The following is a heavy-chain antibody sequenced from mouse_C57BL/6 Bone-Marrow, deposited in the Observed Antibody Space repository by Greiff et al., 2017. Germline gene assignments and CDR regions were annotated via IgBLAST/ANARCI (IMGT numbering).Heavy chain of an antibody. CDR1: GYTFTSYW. CDR3: ARDGSSSWFAY. D-gene: IGHD1-1*01. CDR2: IDPSDSYT. J-gene: IGHJ3*01. V-gene: IGHV1-69*01. Sequence: VQLQQSGAELVMPGASVKLSCKASGYTFTSYWMHWVKQRPGQGLEWIGEIDPSDSYTNYNQKFKGKSTLTVDKSSSTAYMQLSSLTAEDSAVYYCARDGSSSWFAYWGQGTLVTVSA.